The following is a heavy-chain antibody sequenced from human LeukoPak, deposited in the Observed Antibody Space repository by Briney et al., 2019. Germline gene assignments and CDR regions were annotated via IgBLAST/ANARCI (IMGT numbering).Heavy chain of an antibody. Sequence: SETLSLTCTVSGGSISSYYWSWIRQPPGKGLEWIGYIYYSGSTNYNPSLKSRVTISVDTSKNQFSLKLSSVTAADTAVYYCAGAVGGDYFPDYWGQGTLVTVSS. CDR1: GGSISSYY. D-gene: IGHD4-17*01. J-gene: IGHJ4*02. CDR2: IYYSGST. CDR3: AGAVGGDYFPDY. V-gene: IGHV4-59*01.